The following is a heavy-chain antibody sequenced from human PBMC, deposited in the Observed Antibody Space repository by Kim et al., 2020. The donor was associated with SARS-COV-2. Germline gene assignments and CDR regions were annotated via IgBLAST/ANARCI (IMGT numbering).Heavy chain of an antibody. J-gene: IGHJ4*02. V-gene: IGHV3-9*01. D-gene: IGHD3-22*01. Sequence: GGSLRLSCAASGFTFDDYAMHWVRQAPGKGLEWVSGISWNSGSIGYADSVKGRFTISRDNAKNSLYLQMNSLRAEDTALYYCAKDTGYYYDSSGYYPSGFFDYWGQGTLVTVSS. CDR1: GFTFDDYA. CDR2: ISWNSGSI. CDR3: AKDTGYYYDSSGYYPSGFFDY.